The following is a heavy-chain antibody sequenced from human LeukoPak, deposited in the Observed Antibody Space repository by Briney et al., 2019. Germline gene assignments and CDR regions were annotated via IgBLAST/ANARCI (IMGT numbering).Heavy chain of an antibody. CDR1: GYSFNDKY. Sequence: GASVKVSCKASGYSFNDKYLHWVRQAPGQGLEWMGNINPNSGGTNYAQKFQGRVTMTTDTSMSTAYMELSRLTSDDTAVYYCARAGGRSWFDPWGQGTLVTVSS. V-gene: IGHV1-2*02. CDR3: ARAGGRSWFDP. J-gene: IGHJ5*02. CDR2: INPNSGGT.